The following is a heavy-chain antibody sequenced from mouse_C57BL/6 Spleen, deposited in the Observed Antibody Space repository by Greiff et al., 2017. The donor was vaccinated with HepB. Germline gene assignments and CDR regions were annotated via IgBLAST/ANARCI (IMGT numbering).Heavy chain of an antibody. V-gene: IGHV1-82*01. J-gene: IGHJ1*03. Sequence: VKLLESGPELVKPGASVKISCKASGYAFSSSWMNWVKQRPGKGLEWIGRIYPGDGDTNYNGKFKGKATLTADKSSSTAYMQLSSLTSEDSAVYFCARSTPRGYFDVWGTGTTVTVSS. CDR2: IYPGDGDT. CDR3: ARSTPRGYFDV. CDR1: GYAFSSSW.